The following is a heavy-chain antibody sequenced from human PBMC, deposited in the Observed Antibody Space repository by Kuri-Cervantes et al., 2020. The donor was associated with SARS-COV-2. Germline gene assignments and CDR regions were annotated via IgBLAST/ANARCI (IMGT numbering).Heavy chain of an antibody. D-gene: IGHD3-10*01. Sequence: GGSLRLSCAASGSTFSSYAMHWVRQAPGKGLEWVAVTSYDGSNKYYADSVKGRFTISRDNSKNTLYLQMNSLRAEDTAVYYCARELVGAFDIWGQGTMVTVSS. V-gene: IGHV3-30-3*01. CDR2: TSYDGSNK. CDR3: ARELVGAFDI. CDR1: GSTFSSYA. J-gene: IGHJ3*02.